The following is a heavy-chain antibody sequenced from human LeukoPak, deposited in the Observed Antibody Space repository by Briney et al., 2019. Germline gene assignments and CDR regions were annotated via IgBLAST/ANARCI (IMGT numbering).Heavy chain of an antibody. CDR1: GGSISSHY. CDR3: ATGSLTPFDY. Sequence: SETLSLTCTVSGGSISSHYWSWIRQPPGKGLEWIGYIYYSGSTNYNPSLKSRVTISVDTSKNQFSLKLSSVAAADTAVYYCATGSLTPFDYWGQETLVAVSS. V-gene: IGHV4-59*11. CDR2: IYYSGST. D-gene: IGHD1-14*01. J-gene: IGHJ4*02.